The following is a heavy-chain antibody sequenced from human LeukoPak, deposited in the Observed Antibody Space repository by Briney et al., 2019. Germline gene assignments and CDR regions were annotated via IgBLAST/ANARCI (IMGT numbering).Heavy chain of an antibody. J-gene: IGHJ4*02. V-gene: IGHV3-30-3*01. Sequence: PGGSLRLSCAASGFTFSSYAMHWVRQAPGKGLEWVAVISYDGSNKYYADSVKGRFTISRDNSKNKLYLKMNSLRAEDTAVYYCARGPYGSGSPLLIDYWGQGTLVTVSS. D-gene: IGHD3-10*01. CDR1: GFTFSSYA. CDR3: ARGPYGSGSPLLIDY. CDR2: ISYDGSNK.